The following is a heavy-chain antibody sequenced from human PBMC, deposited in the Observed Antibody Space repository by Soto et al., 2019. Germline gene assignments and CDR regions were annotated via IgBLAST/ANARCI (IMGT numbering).Heavy chain of an antibody. V-gene: IGHV3-23*01. D-gene: IGHD2-15*01. CDR1: GFTFSIYA. CDR3: AKRHCSGGSCYHFDS. J-gene: IGHJ4*02. Sequence: PGGSLRLSCAASGFTFSIYAMSWVRQAPGKGLERVSAITNSGGITVYADSVKGRFTISRDNSKNMLYLQMNSLRAEDTAVYYCAKRHCSGGSCYHFDSWGQGTLVTVSS. CDR2: ITNSGGIT.